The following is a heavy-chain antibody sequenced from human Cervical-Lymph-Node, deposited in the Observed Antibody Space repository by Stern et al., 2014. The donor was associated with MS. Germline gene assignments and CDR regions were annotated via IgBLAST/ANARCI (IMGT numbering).Heavy chain of an antibody. CDR3: ARDGEPYYYGAGTYVDYYYGMDV. D-gene: IGHD3-10*01. CDR2: INPNSGAT. Sequence: VQLLQSGAEVMQPGASVKVSCKASGYTFNVYYIHWVRQAPGQGLEWMGRINPNSGATNHAQKFQGRVTMTRDTSISTAYMELSRLRSDDTAMYYCARDGEPYYYGAGTYVDYYYGMDVWGQGTTVTVSS. CDR1: GYTFNVYY. V-gene: IGHV1-2*06. J-gene: IGHJ6*02.